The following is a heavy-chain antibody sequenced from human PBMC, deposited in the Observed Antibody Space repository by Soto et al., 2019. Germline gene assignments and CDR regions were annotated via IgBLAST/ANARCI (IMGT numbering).Heavy chain of an antibody. CDR2: IIPIFGTA. CDR1: GGTFSSYA. J-gene: IGHJ6*02. D-gene: IGHD3-10*01. V-gene: IGHV1-69*13. Sequence: SVKVSCKASGGTFSSYAISWVRQAPGQGLEWMGGIIPIFGTANYAQKFQGRVTITADESTSTAYMELSSLRSEDTAVYYCASRLVRVVNYYYGMDDWGQGTTVTV. CDR3: ASRLVRVVNYYYGMDD.